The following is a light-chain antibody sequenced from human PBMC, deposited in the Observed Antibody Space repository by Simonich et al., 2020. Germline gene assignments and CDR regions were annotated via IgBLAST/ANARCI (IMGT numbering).Light chain of an antibody. Sequence: DIVMTQTPLSLSVTPGQPASISCKSSQSLLHSDGKTYLYWYLQKPGQSPQLLIYEVFNRFSGVPDRFSGSGSGTDFTLKISRVEAEDVGVDYCMQSIQLPITFGQGTRLEIK. CDR1: QSLLHSDGKTY. CDR3: MQSIQLPIT. V-gene: IGKV2D-29*02. CDR2: EVF. J-gene: IGKJ5*01.